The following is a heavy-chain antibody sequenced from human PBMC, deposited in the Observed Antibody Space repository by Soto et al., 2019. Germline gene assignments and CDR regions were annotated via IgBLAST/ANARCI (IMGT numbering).Heavy chain of an antibody. V-gene: IGHV3-74*01. CDR3: AKDGGTVTPPGPPRKMIYYYYGMDV. J-gene: IGHJ6*02. D-gene: IGHD4-4*01. CDR1: GFTFSSYW. CDR2: INSDGSST. Sequence: EVQLVESGGGLVQPGGSLRLSCAASGFTFSSYWMHWVRQAPGKGLVWVSRINSDGSSTSYADSVKGRFTISRDNAKNTLYLQMNSLRAEDTAVYYCAKDGGTVTPPGPPRKMIYYYYGMDVWGQGTTVTVSS.